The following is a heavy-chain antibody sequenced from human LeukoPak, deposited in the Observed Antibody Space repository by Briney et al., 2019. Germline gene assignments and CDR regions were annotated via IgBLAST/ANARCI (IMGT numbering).Heavy chain of an antibody. CDR3: ARRKRIGWYFDL. J-gene: IGHJ2*01. CDR2: IYYSGST. CDR1: GGSISSHY. Sequence: SETLSLTCTVSGGSISSHYWSWIRQPPGKGLEWIGYIYYSGSTNYNPSLKSRATISVDTSKNQFSLKLSSVTAADTAVYYCARRKRIGWYFDLWGRGTLVTVSS. D-gene: IGHD3-16*02. V-gene: IGHV4-59*08.